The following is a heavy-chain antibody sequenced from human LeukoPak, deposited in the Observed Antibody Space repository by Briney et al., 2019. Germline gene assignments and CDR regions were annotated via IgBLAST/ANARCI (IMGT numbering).Heavy chain of an antibody. CDR1: GGSMSSSSYH. CDR2: IYYSGST. CDR3: ARVPTVTFFDY. D-gene: IGHD4-17*01. J-gene: IGHJ4*02. Sequence: SETLSLTCTVSGGSMSSSSYHWGWIRQPPGKGLEWTGSIYYSGSTYQNPSLKSRVTISVDTSKNQFSLKLSSVTAADTAVYYCARVPTVTFFDYWGQGTLVTVSS. V-gene: IGHV4-39*07.